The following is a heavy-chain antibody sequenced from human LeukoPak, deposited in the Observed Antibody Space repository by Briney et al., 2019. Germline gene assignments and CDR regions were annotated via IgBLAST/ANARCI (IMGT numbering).Heavy chain of an antibody. D-gene: IGHD6-6*01. V-gene: IGHV5-51*01. Sequence: GESLKISCKDSGYSFTNYWIAWVRQLPGKGLEWMGIIYPGDSDTRYSPSFQGQVTISADKSISTAYLQWSSLKASDTAMYYCARPREAYSSSSGFDYWGQGTLVTVSS. CDR1: GYSFTNYW. J-gene: IGHJ4*02. CDR3: ARPREAYSSSSGFDY. CDR2: IYPGDSDT.